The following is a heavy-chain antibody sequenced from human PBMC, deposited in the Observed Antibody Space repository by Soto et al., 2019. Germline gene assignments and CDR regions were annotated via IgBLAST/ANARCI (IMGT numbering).Heavy chain of an antibody. V-gene: IGHV4-31*03. Sequence: PSETLSLTCTVSGGSISSGGYYWSWIRQHPGKGLEWIGYIYYSGSTYYNPSLKSRVTISVDTSKNQFSLKLSSVTAADTAVYYCASATNDYGDLRFDYWGQGTLVTVSS. J-gene: IGHJ4*02. D-gene: IGHD4-17*01. CDR1: GGSISSGGYY. CDR2: IYYSGST. CDR3: ASATNDYGDLRFDY.